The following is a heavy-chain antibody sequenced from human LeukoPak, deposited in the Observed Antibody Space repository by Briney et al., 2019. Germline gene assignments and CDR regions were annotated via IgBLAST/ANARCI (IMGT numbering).Heavy chain of an antibody. J-gene: IGHJ4*02. CDR3: ARGPHWDPHFDY. Sequence: HWASVKVSCKASGYTFTGYYMHWVRQAPGQGLEWMGWINPNSGGTNYAQKFLGRVTMTRDTSISTAYMELSRLRSDDTAVYYCARGPHWDPHFDYWGQGTLVTVSS. D-gene: IGHD7-27*01. CDR2: INPNSGGT. V-gene: IGHV1-2*02. CDR1: GYTFTGYY.